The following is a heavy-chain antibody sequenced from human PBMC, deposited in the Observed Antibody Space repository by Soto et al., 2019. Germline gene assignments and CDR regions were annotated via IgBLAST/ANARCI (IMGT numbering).Heavy chain of an antibody. V-gene: IGHV5-51*01. CDR2: IYPGDSDT. CDR3: ARQAGQNSMDV. Sequence: PGESLKISCSVSGYTFANHWIAWVRQMPGKGLEYMGIIYPGDSDTRYSPSFQGHVTISADKSITTAYLQWSSLKASDTAMYYCARQAGQNSMDVWGQGTTVTVSS. J-gene: IGHJ6*02. CDR1: GYTFANHW.